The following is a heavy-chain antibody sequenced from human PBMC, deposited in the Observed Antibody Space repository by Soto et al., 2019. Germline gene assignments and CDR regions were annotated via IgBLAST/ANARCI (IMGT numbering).Heavy chain of an antibody. J-gene: IGHJ4*02. V-gene: IGHV3-48*03. Sequence: EVQLVESGGGLVQPGGSLRLSCAASGFTFSSYEMNWVRQAPGKGLEWVSYISSSGSTIYYADSVKGRFTISRDNAKNSLYLQMNSLRAEDTAVYYCAKFGMATTKRSPPYYIDYWGQGALVTVSS. D-gene: IGHD1-1*01. CDR3: AKFGMATTKRSPPYYIDY. CDR2: ISSSGSTI. CDR1: GFTFSSYE.